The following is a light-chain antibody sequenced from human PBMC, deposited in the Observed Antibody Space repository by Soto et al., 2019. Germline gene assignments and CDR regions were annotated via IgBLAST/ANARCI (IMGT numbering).Light chain of an antibody. CDR2: GAS. Sequence: EIVLTQSPGTLSLSPGERATLSCRASQSVSSYYLGWYQQKPGQAPRLLIYGASSRATGIPDRFSGSGSGTDFTLTISRLEPEDFAVYYCQQYGDSPWTFGQGTKVDIK. CDR3: QQYGDSPWT. J-gene: IGKJ1*01. V-gene: IGKV3-20*01. CDR1: QSVSSYY.